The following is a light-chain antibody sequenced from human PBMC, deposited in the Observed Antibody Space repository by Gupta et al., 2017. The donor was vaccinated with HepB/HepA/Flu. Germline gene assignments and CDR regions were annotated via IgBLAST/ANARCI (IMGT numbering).Light chain of an antibody. CDR1: ESISRNN. CDR2: GTS. Sequence: IVLTQSPGTLSVSPGERSTLSCRASESISRNNLAWYQQKLGQAPRLLIYGTSTRASGIADRFRGSGSGTDLTLTISSLEPEDCAVYFCQQYGALSTLLTFGGGTKVEIK. CDR3: QQYGALSTLLT. V-gene: IGKV3-20*01. J-gene: IGKJ4*01.